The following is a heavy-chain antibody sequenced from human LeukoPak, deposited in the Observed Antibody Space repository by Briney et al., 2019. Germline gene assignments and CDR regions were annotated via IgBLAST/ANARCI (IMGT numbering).Heavy chain of an antibody. CDR2: ISSSSSTI. Sequence: PGGSLRLSCAASGFTFSSYSMNWVRQAPGKGLKWVSYISSSSSTIYYADSVKGRFTISRDNAKNSLYLQMNSLRAEDTAVYYCARQGDRMAGIAARRNDYWGQGTLVTVSS. V-gene: IGHV3-48*01. J-gene: IGHJ4*02. CDR1: GFTFSSYS. D-gene: IGHD6-6*01. CDR3: ARQGDRMAGIAARRNDY.